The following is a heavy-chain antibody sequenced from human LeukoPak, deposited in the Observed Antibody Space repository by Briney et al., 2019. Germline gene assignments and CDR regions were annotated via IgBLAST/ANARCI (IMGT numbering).Heavy chain of an antibody. Sequence: GRSLRLSCAASGFTFETFDMHWVRQAPGKGLEWVAIIGSDGSNENYADSVKGRFSISRDNSDNTLYLQMNSLRAGDTAVYYCARVGQNYYGMDVWGQGTTVTVSS. J-gene: IGHJ6*02. CDR1: GFTFETFD. V-gene: IGHV3-33*01. CDR3: ARVGQNYYGMDV. CDR2: IGSDGSNE.